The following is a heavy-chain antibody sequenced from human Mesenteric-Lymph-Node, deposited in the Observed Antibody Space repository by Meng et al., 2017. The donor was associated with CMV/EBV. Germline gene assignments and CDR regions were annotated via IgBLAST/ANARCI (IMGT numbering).Heavy chain of an antibody. J-gene: IGHJ4*02. Sequence: VHGGSLSGYYWRWIRQPPGKGLEWIGKMDHSGGTSYNPSLKSRVTISVDSSRNQFSLRLTSVTAADTAVYYCARGEWFGESLTYYWGKGTLVTVSS. CDR3: ARGEWFGESLTYY. CDR2: MDHSGGT. CDR1: GGSLSGYY. D-gene: IGHD3-10*01. V-gene: IGHV4-34*01.